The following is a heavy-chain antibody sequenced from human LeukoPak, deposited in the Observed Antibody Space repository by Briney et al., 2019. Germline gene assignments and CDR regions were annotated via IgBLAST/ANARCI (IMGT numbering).Heavy chain of an antibody. CDR2: IWYDGSKK. Sequence: GRSLRLSCAASGFTFRNFGMHWVRQAPGKGLEWVAVIWYDGSKKYYADSVKGRFTISRDNSKNTLYLQMNSLRAEDTAVYYCATIPYGSGSYYPDYWGQGTLVTVSS. J-gene: IGHJ4*02. V-gene: IGHV3-33*01. D-gene: IGHD3-10*01. CDR3: ATIPYGSGSYYPDY. CDR1: GFTFRNFG.